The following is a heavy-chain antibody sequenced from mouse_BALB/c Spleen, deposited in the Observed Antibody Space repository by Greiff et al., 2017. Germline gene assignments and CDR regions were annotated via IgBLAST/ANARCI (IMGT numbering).Heavy chain of an antibody. V-gene: IGHV1-18*01. Sequence: EVQLQQSGPELVKPGASVKIPCKASGYTFTDYNMDWVKQSHGKSLEWIGDINPNNGGTIYNQKFKGKATLTEDKSSSTAYMERRSLTSEATAVYYCTRWTPRVDYWGQGTSVTVSS. J-gene: IGHJ4*01. CDR1: GYTFTDYN. CDR3: TRWTPRVDY. D-gene: IGHD3-3*01. CDR2: INPNNGGT.